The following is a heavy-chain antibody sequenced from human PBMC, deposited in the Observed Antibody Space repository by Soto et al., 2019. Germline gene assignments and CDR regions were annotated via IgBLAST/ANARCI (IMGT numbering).Heavy chain of an antibody. D-gene: IGHD6-6*01. J-gene: IGHJ5*02. V-gene: IGHV3-23*01. CDR3: AKDPVYSSSSGAHWFAP. Sequence: EVQLLESGGGLVQPGGSLRLSCAASGFTFANHAMTCVRQAPGKGLEWVSTISGGGLYTFYAASMTGRFTISRDNSKTTRYLQSNSLRAEDTAVYFCAKDPVYSSSSGAHWFAPWGQGTLVTVSS. CDR2: ISGGGLYT. CDR1: GFTFANHA.